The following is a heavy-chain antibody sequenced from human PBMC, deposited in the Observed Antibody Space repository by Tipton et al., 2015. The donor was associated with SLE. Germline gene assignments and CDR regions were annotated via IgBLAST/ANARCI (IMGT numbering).Heavy chain of an antibody. D-gene: IGHD5-24*01. CDR1: GDSITSDY. CDR2: ISYSGST. CDR3: ARMRGGYNAHH. V-gene: IGHV4-59*01. Sequence: TLSLTCTVSGDSITSDYWTWIRQPPGKGLEWIGYISYSGSTNYNPSVRSRVNISLDTSKNQFSLKVKSVTTADTAVYYCARMRGGYNAHHWGQGILVTVSS. J-gene: IGHJ5*02.